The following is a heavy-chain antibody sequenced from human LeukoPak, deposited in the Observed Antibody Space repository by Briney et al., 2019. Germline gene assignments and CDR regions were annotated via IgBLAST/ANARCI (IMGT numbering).Heavy chain of an antibody. D-gene: IGHD3-22*01. V-gene: IGHV1-69*13. CDR1: GGTFSIYA. Sequence: EASVTVSCKASGGTFSIYAISWVRQAPGQGLEWMGGIIPIFGTANYAQKFQGRVTITADESTSTAYMELSGLRSEDTAVYYCARGYYDSSAIDYWGQGTLVTVSS. J-gene: IGHJ4*02. CDR2: IIPIFGTA. CDR3: ARGYYDSSAIDY.